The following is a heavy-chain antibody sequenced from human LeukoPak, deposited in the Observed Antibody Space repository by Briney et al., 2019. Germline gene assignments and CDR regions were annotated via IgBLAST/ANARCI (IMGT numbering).Heavy chain of an antibody. CDR1: GGSISSYY. V-gene: IGHV4-59*01. CDR2: INYSGST. CDR3: ARAHSSSWYFDY. J-gene: IGHJ4*02. D-gene: IGHD6-13*01. Sequence: SETLSLTCTVSGGSISSYYWSWIRQPPGKELEWIGYINYSGSTNYNPSLKSRVTISVDTSKNQFSLKLSSVTAADTAVYYCARAHSSSWYFDYWGQGTLVTVSS.